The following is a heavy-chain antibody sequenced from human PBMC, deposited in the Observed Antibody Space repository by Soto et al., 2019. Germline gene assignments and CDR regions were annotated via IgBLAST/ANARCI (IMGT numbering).Heavy chain of an antibody. D-gene: IGHD4-17*01. CDR3: AHSGLDGGYVAY. CDR1: GFSRSTSGVG. V-gene: IGHV2-5*02. Sequence: QITLKESGPTLVKPTQTLTLTCTFSGFSRSTSGVGVGWIRQPPGKALEWLALIYWAVDKRYSPSLQSRLTITKDTSKNQVVLTMTNMDPVDTATDYWAHSGLDGGYVAYWGQGTLVTVSS. J-gene: IGHJ4*02. CDR2: IYWAVDK.